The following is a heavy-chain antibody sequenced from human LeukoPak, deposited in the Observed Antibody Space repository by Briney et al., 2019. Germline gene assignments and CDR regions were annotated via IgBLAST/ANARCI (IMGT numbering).Heavy chain of an antibody. CDR2: INHSGST. V-gene: IGHV4-34*01. Sequence: SETLSLTCAVYGGSFNGYYWSWIRQPPGKGLEWIGEINHSGSTNYGPSLKSRVTLSVDTSKNQFSLRLSSVTTADTAVYYCAGEDYFDSSGYASWRFDIWGQGTMVTVSS. CDR3: AGEDYFDSSGYASWRFDI. D-gene: IGHD3-22*01. CDR1: GGSFNGYY. J-gene: IGHJ3*02.